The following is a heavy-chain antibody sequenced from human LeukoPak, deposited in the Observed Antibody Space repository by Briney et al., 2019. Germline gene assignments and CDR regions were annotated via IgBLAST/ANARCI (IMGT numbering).Heavy chain of an antibody. CDR1: GFTFSSYA. CDR3: ARGYDILTGGGDY. CDR2: ISYDGSNK. J-gene: IGHJ4*02. Sequence: GGSLRLSCAASGFTFSSYAMHWVRQAPGKGLEWVAFISYDGSNKYYAGSVKGRFTISRDNAKNSLYLQMNSLRAEDTAVYYCARGYDILTGGGDYWGQGTLVTVSS. D-gene: IGHD3-9*01. V-gene: IGHV3-30-3*01.